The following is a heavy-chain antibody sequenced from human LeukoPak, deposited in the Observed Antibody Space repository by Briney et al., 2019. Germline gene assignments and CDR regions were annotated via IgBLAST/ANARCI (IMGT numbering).Heavy chain of an antibody. CDR2: INHSGST. CDR1: GGSFSGYY. V-gene: IGHV4-34*01. Sequence: PSETLSLTCAVYGGSFSGYYWSWIRQPPGKGLEWIGEINHSGSTNYNPSLKSRVTISVDTSKNQFSLKLSSVTAADTAVYYCARGVIQRSHYVWGSYRSYYYYMDVWGKGTTVTVSS. D-gene: IGHD3-16*02. J-gene: IGHJ6*03. CDR3: ARGVIQRSHYVWGSYRSYYYYMDV.